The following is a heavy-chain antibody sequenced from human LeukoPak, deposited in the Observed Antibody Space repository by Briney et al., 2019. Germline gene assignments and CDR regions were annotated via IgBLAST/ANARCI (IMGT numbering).Heavy chain of an antibody. CDR2: ISAYNGNT. V-gene: IGHV1-18*01. D-gene: IGHD3-3*01. CDR3: AREVSSGYYDFWSGYYNFDY. CDR1: GYTFTSYG. J-gene: IGHJ4*02. Sequence: ASVTVSCKASGYTFTSYGISWVRQAPGQGLEWMGWISAYNGNTNYAQKLQGRVTMTTDTSTSTAYMGLRSLRSDDTAVYYCAREVSSGYYDFWSGYYNFDYWGQGTLVTVSS.